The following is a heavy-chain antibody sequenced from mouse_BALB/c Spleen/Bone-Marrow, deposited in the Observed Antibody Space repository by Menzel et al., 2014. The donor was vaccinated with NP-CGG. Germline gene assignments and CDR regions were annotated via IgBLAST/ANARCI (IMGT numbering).Heavy chain of an antibody. Sequence: VKLVESGPGLVEPSQSLSITCTVSGFSLTDYGVNWVRQPPGKGLEWLGMIWGDGRTDYNSALKSRLSISKDNSKSXVFLKMNSLQTDDTARYYCARNYYDSSFYFDYWGQGTTLTVSS. V-gene: IGHV2-6-7*01. D-gene: IGHD1-1*01. CDR3: ARNYYDSSFYFDY. CDR1: GFSLTDYG. J-gene: IGHJ2*01. CDR2: IWGDGRT.